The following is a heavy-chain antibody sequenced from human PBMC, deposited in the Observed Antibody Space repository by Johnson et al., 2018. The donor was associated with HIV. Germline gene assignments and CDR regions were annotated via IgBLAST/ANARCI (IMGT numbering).Heavy chain of an antibody. V-gene: IGHV3-66*03. J-gene: IGHJ3*02. CDR3: AKGVSIVWIKDLSGAFDI. CDR2: IYSGGST. Sequence: VQLVESGGGLIQPGGSLRLSCAASGFTVSSNYISWVRQAPGKGLEWVSLIYSGGSTYYADSVKGRFTISRDNSKNTLYLQMNSLRAEDTAVYYCAKGVSIVWIKDLSGAFDIWGQGKMVTVSS. D-gene: IGHD2/OR15-2a*01. CDR1: GFTVSSNY.